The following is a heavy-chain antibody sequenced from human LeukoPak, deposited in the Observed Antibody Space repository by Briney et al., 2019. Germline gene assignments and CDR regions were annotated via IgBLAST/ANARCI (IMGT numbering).Heavy chain of an antibody. D-gene: IGHD3-10*01. V-gene: IGHV1-2*02. Sequence: ASVKVSCKASGYTFTGYYMHWVQQAPGQGLEWMGWINPNSGGTNYAQKFQGRVTMTRDTSISTAYMELSRLRSDDTAVYYCARDHENTMVRGVIMAKTNYYYYMDVWGKGTTVTISS. CDR3: ARDHENTMVRGVIMAKTNYYYYMDV. CDR2: INPNSGGT. CDR1: GYTFTGYY. J-gene: IGHJ6*03.